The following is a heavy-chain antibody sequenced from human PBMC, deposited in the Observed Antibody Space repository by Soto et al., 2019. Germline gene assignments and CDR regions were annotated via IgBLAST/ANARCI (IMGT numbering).Heavy chain of an antibody. D-gene: IGHD3-10*01. CDR2: INPKFGDT. CDR1: GYTFTSYY. Sequence: QVQLVQSGAEVKEPGDSVRVSCEASGYTFTSYYIHWVRQAPGQGLEWMGWINPKFGDTTYAQDFQGRVSMTRDMSISTVYMELSRLNSDETAIYSCARNMDYYYGPGSGNGHGFWGQGSTVTVFS. J-gene: IGHJ6*02. CDR3: ARNMDYYYGPGSGNGHGF. V-gene: IGHV1-2*02.